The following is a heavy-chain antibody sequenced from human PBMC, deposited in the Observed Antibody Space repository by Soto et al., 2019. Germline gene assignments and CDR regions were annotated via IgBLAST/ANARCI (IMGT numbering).Heavy chain of an antibody. CDR1: GFTFSSYA. D-gene: IGHD6-19*01. CDR3: AKGLYSSGWYGGFDY. CDR2: ISGSGGST. V-gene: IGHV3-23*01. Sequence: EVQLLESGGGLVQPGGALRLSCAASGFTFSSYATSWVRQAPGKGLEWVSAISGSGGSTYYADSVKGRFTISRDNSKNTLYLQMNSLRAEDTAVYYCAKGLYSSGWYGGFDYWGQGTLVTVSS. J-gene: IGHJ4*02.